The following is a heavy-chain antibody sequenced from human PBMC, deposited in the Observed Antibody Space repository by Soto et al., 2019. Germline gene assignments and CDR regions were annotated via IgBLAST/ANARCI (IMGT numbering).Heavy chain of an antibody. D-gene: IGHD3-3*02. CDR3: AKDYRIFGVAPALYYFYY. J-gene: IGHJ4*02. Sequence: PGGSLRLSCAASGFTFSSYAMSWVRQAPGKGLEWVSAISGSGGSTYYADSVKGRFTISRDNSKNTLYLQMNSLRAEDTAVYYCAKDYRIFGVAPALYYFYYWGQGTLVTVSS. V-gene: IGHV3-23*01. CDR1: GFTFSSYA. CDR2: ISGSGGST.